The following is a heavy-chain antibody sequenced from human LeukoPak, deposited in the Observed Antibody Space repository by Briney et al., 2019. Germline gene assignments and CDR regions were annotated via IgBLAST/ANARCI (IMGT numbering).Heavy chain of an antibody. CDR3: ARGINIGDSRFFDP. CDR1: GGSMSGYY. Sequence: SETLSLTCTVSGGSMSGYYWSWIRQPAGMGLEWIGRIISSGSTNYNPSLKGRVTMAVDTSKNQFSLNLNSVIAADTAMYYCARGINIGDSRFFDPWGQGILVTVSS. CDR2: IISSGST. D-gene: IGHD6-13*01. J-gene: IGHJ5*02. V-gene: IGHV4-4*07.